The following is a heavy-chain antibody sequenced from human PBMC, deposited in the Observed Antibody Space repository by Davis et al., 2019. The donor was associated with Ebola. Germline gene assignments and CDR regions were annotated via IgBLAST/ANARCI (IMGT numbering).Heavy chain of an antibody. CDR2: INAGNGNT. D-gene: IGHD4-23*01. CDR3: ARGPLRWVGNWFDP. V-gene: IGHV1-3*01. Sequence: AASVKVSCKASGYTFTSYGISWVRQAPGQGLEWMGWINAGNGNTKYSQKFQGRVTITRDTSASTAYMELSSLRSEDTAVYYCARGPLRWVGNWFDPWGQGTLVTVSS. CDR1: GYTFTSYG. J-gene: IGHJ5*02.